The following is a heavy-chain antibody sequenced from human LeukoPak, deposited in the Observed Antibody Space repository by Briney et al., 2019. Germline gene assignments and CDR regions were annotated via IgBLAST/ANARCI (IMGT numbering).Heavy chain of an antibody. D-gene: IGHD6-13*01. V-gene: IGHV3-74*01. J-gene: IGHJ4*02. CDR1: GFTFSGYG. CDR3: ARDSESEAGDFDY. CDR2: INSDGSGT. Sequence: GGSLRLSRAASGFTFSGYGMHWVRQAPGKGLVWVSRINSDGSGTLYADFVKGRFTISRDNAKNTLYLQMNSLRADDTAVYYCARDSESEAGDFDYWGQGTLVTVSS.